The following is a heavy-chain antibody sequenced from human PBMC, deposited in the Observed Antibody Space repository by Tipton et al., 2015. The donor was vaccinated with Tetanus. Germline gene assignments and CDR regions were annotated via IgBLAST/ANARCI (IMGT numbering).Heavy chain of an antibody. CDR3: ARLYRPRRYYGDFTDY. CDR1: GGSISNHY. J-gene: IGHJ4*02. Sequence: TLSLTCTVSGGSISNHYWSWIRQPPGKGLEWIGYLYDNGRTKYNPSLNSRVTISVDTPKKRLSLRLNSVTAADTAVYFCARLYRPRRYYGDFTDYWGQGTLVTVSS. D-gene: IGHD4-17*01. CDR2: LYDNGRT. V-gene: IGHV4-59*08.